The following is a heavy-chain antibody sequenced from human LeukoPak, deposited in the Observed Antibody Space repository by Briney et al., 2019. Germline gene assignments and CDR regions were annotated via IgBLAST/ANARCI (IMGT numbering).Heavy chain of an antibody. V-gene: IGHV3-7*03. CDR2: IKQDK. D-gene: IGHD1-1*01. CDR3: ARVNDFGWFDS. Sequence: SWVRQAPGKGLQWVANIKQDKYYVDSVKGRFTISRDNARNSLYLQMNSLRADDTAVYYCARVNDFGWFDSWGQGTLVTVSS. J-gene: IGHJ5*01.